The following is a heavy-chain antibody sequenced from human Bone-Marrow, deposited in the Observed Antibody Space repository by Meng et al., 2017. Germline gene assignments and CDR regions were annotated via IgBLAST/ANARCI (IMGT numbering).Heavy chain of an antibody. J-gene: IGHJ4*02. V-gene: IGHV4-30-2*01. CDR1: GGSICSDNYP. Sequence: QLQLQESGSGLVKPSQTLSLTCAVSGGSICSDNYPWSWIRQPPGKGLESIGYIYHSGTAYYNPSLESRVTISVDRSKNQFSLKLSSVTAADTAVYYCARGDGYNRYFDYWGQGTLVTVSS. CDR3: ARGDGYNRYFDY. CDR2: IYHSGTA. D-gene: IGHD5-24*01.